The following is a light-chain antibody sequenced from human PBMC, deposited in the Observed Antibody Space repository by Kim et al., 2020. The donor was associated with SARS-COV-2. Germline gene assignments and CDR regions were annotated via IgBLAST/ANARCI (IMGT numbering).Light chain of an antibody. V-gene: IGKV3-15*01. CDR2: GAS. CDR3: QQYNNWPRT. CDR1: QGVTIN. Sequence: EIVMTQSPATLSVSPGERATLSCRASQGVTINLAWYQQKPGQDPRLLIYGASTRATGIPATFSGSGAGTQFTLTISSLQSEDFAVYYCQQYNNWPRTFGQGTKVEIK. J-gene: IGKJ1*01.